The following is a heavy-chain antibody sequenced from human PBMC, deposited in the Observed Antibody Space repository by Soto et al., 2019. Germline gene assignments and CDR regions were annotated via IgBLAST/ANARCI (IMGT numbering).Heavy chain of an antibody. CDR2: INPSGIST. Sequence: GASVKVSCKTSGYTFTNYYIHWVRQAPGQGLEWMGVINPSGISTTYAQKFQGRVTMTRDTSTSTVYMDLSRLRPEDTAVYFCARVPVSYRAPCSGGSCYLFDYWGKGTLVTVSS. D-gene: IGHD2-15*01. CDR1: GYTFTNYY. V-gene: IGHV1-46*01. CDR3: ARVPVSYRAPCSGGSCYLFDY. J-gene: IGHJ4*02.